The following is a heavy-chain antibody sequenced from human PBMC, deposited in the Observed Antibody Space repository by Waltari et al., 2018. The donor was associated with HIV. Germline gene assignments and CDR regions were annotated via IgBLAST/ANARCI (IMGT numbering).Heavy chain of an antibody. J-gene: IGHJ5*01. CDR1: GFTFDAYH. Sequence: EVQLVESGGGLVQPGTSLRLSCAASGFTFDAYHMHWVRQVPGKGLEWVSSLSWNSGITDYADSVKGRFIISRDNVKNSLYLQMNSLRTEDTAFYYCAKGGSHLTIYEAWFDSWGQGTLVTVSS. CDR3: AKGGSHLTIYEAWFDS. V-gene: IGHV3-9*01. CDR2: LSWNSGIT. D-gene: IGHD3-3*01.